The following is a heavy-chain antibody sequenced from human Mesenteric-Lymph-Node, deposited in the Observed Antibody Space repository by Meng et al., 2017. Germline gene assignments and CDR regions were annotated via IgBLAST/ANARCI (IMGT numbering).Heavy chain of an antibody. Sequence: GGSLRLSCAASGFTFSEHYLDWVRQAPGKGLEWVGFIRSKAYGGTTEYAASVKGRFTISRDDSKSIAYLQMDSLKTEDTAVYYCRYGDYYDSSGYFDYWGQGTLVTVSS. D-gene: IGHD3-22*01. V-gene: IGHV3-49*04. CDR3: RYGDYYDSSGYFDY. J-gene: IGHJ4*02. CDR1: GFTFSEHY. CDR2: IRSKAYGGTT.